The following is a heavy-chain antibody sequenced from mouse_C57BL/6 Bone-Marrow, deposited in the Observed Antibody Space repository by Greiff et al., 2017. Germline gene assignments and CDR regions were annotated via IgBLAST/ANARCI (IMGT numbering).Heavy chain of an antibody. CDR3: ARDLSIGDY. CDR2: SRNKANDYTT. V-gene: IGHV7-1*01. Sequence: EVNVVESGGGLVQSGRSLRLSCATSGFTFRDFYMEWVRQAPGKGLEWIAASRNKANDYTTEYSASVKGRFIVSRDTSQSILYLQMNALRAEDTAIYYCARDLSIGDYWGQGTSVTVSS. D-gene: IGHD2-14*01. CDR1: GFTFRDFY. J-gene: IGHJ4*01.